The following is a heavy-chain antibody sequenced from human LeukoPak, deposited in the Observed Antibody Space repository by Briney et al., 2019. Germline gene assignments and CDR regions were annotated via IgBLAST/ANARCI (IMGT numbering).Heavy chain of an antibody. Sequence: SETLSLTCAVYGGSFSGYYWSWIRQPPGKGLEWIGEINHSGSTNYNPSLKSRVTISVDTSKNQFSLRLSSVTAADTAVYYCARDVLYYYMDVWGKGTTVTVSS. CDR2: INHSGST. J-gene: IGHJ6*03. D-gene: IGHD6-6*01. V-gene: IGHV4-34*01. CDR3: ARDVLYYYMDV. CDR1: GGSFSGYY.